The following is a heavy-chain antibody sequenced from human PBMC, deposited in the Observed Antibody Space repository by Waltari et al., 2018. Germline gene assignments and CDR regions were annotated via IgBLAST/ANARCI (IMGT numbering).Heavy chain of an antibody. D-gene: IGHD1-26*01. V-gene: IGHV4-61*02. Sequence: VQLQESGPGLVKPSQTLSLTCTFSGGSISSCSYYWRWIRQPAGKGREWIGLIYTSGSNHYNPYLKGRATISVDTTKNQFSLKLSSVNAADTAVYYCARALSGLDYWGQGTLVTVSS. CDR2: IYTSGSN. J-gene: IGHJ4*02. CDR3: ARALSGLDY. CDR1: GGSISSCSYY.